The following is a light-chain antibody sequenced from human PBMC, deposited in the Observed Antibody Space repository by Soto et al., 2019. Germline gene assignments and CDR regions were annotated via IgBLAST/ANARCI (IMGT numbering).Light chain of an antibody. Sequence: DIVMTQSPDSLAVSLGERATINCKSSQSVLYSSNNKNYLAWYQQKLGQPPKLLIRWASTRESGVPDRFSGSGSGTDFTLTISILQAEDVAVYYCQQYYSTPWTFGQGTKVEIK. J-gene: IGKJ1*01. CDR3: QQYYSTPWT. V-gene: IGKV4-1*01. CDR2: WAS. CDR1: QSVLYSSNNKNY.